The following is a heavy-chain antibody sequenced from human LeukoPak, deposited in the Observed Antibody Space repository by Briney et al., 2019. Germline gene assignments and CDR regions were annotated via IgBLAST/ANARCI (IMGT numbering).Heavy chain of an antibody. J-gene: IGHJ6*02. CDR2: IYTSGST. V-gene: IGHV4-4*07. D-gene: IGHD2-2*02. Sequence: SETLSLTCTVSGGSISSYYWSWIRQPAGKGLEWIGRIYTSGSTNYNPSLKSRVTMSVDTSKNQFSLKLSSVTAADTAVYYCPRDSSAYCSSTSCYTGYYYGMDVWGQGTTVTVSS. CDR1: GGSISSYY. CDR3: PRDSSAYCSSTSCYTGYYYGMDV.